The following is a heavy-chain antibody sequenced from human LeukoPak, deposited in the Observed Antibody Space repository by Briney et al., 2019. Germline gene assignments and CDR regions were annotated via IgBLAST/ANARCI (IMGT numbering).Heavy chain of an antibody. CDR2: ISPSGGST. CDR3: ARDKRVVVIRDNWFDP. D-gene: IGHD3-22*01. J-gene: IGHJ5*02. V-gene: IGHV1-46*01. Sequence: ASVKVSCKAFGYTFTSNYMHWVRQAPGQGPEWMGVISPSGGSTTYAQKFQGRVTLTRDMSTSTDYLELSSLRSEDTAVYYCARDKRVVVIRDNWFDPWGQGTLVTVSS. CDR1: GYTFTSNY.